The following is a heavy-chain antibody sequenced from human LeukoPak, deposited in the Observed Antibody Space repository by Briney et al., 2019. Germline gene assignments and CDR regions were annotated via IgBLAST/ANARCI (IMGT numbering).Heavy chain of an antibody. CDR2: IYYSEST. J-gene: IGHJ3*02. V-gene: IGHV4-39*07. D-gene: IGHD1-7*01. CDR3: AREDWNYKVDAFDI. Sequence: SETLSLTCTVSGDSTSSSNYYWGWIRQPPGKGLEWIGSIYYSESTYYNPSLKSRVTISIDTSKNQFSLKMSSVTAADTAVYYCAREDWNYKVDAFDIWGQGTMVTVSS. CDR1: GDSTSSSNYY.